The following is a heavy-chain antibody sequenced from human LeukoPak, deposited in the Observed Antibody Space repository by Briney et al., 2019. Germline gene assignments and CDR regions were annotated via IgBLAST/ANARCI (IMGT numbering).Heavy chain of an antibody. CDR2: ISSTGSTI. J-gene: IGHJ4*02. D-gene: IGHD1-26*01. V-gene: IGHV3-48*03. CDR3: ATTGSGSYYDY. CDR1: GFTFSSYE. Sequence: QPGGSLRLSCAASGFTFSSYELNWVRQAPGKGLEWVSYISSTGSTIYYADSVTGRFTISRDHAKNTLYLQMNSLRAEDTAVYYCATTGSGSYYDYWGQGTLVTVSS.